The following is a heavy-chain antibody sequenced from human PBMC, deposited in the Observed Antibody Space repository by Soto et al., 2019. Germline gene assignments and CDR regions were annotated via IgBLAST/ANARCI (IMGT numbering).Heavy chain of an antibody. CDR1: GGTFSDFA. D-gene: IGHD6-19*01. Sequence: QVQLVQSGAEVKKPGSSMKVSCKASGGTFSDFAFSWVRQAPGQGPEWMGGIMPIFGRPDYPQKFRDRVTITADEFTRTVFLELRSLTSEDTAVYYWASWLWMAGIGNYYYGMDVWGQGTTVTVSS. J-gene: IGHJ6*02. CDR2: IMPIFGRP. V-gene: IGHV1-69*12. CDR3: ASWLWMAGIGNYYYGMDV.